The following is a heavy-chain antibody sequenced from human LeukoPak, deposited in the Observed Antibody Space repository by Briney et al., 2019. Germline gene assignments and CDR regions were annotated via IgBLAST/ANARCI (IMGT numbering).Heavy chain of an antibody. Sequence: SETLSLTCAVYGGSFSGYYWRWIRQPPGKGLEWIGEINHSGSTNYNPSLKSRVTISVDTSKNQFSLKLSSVTAADTAVYYCARSLCGGDCYSGSDFDYWGQGTLVTVSS. CDR1: GGSFSGYY. D-gene: IGHD2-21*02. CDR3: ARSLCGGDCYSGSDFDY. J-gene: IGHJ4*02. CDR2: INHSGST. V-gene: IGHV4-34*01.